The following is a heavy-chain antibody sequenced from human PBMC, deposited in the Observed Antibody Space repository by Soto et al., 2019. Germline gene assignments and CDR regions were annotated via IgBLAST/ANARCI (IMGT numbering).Heavy chain of an antibody. J-gene: IGHJ4*02. D-gene: IGHD3-16*01. Sequence: QVQLQESGPGLVKPSETLCLTCAVSGGSISSYYWSWIRQPPGKGLEWIGYIYYSGSTNYNPSLKSRVTISVDTSENQFSLKLSSVTAADTAVYYCARCYGGNFDYWGQRTLVTVSS. CDR2: IYYSGST. CDR3: ARCYGGNFDY. CDR1: GGSISSYY. V-gene: IGHV4-59*01.